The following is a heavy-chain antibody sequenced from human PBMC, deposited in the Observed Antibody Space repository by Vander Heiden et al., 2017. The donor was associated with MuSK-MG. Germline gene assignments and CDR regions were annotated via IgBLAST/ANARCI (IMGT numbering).Heavy chain of an antibody. D-gene: IGHD1-26*01. Sequence: QVQLQQSGAGPLQPSEPLSLTCAVYGGSFSGYYWSWIRQPPGKGLEWIGEINHSGSTNYNPSLKSRVTISVDTSKNQFSLKLSSVTAADTAVYYCALIEGSYYYFDYWGQGTLVTVSS. CDR3: ALIEGSYYYFDY. V-gene: IGHV4-34*01. CDR2: INHSGST. CDR1: GGSFSGYY. J-gene: IGHJ4*02.